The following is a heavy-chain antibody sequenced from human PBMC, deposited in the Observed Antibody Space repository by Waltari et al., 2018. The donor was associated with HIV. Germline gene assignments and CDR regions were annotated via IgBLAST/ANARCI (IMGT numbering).Heavy chain of an antibody. V-gene: IGHV2-5*01. J-gene: IGHJ5*02. D-gene: IGHD3-22*01. CDR3: ARHYYDSSGPLGGWFDP. CDR2: ISWNDDK. Sequence: QITLKESGPTLVKHTQTLTLTCTFSGFSLSTSGVGVGWIRQPPGKALGWLALISWNDDKRYSPSLKSRLTITKDTSKNQVVLTMTNMDPVDTATYYCARHYYDSSGPLGGWFDPWGQGTLVTVSS. CDR1: GFSLSTSGVG.